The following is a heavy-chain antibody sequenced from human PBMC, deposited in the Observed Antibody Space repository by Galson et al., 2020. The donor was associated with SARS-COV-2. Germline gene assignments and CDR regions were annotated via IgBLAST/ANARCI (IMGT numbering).Heavy chain of an antibody. D-gene: IGHD3-22*01. CDR3: SRGEDRSGYQLRGFGY. J-gene: IGHJ4*02. V-gene: IGHV4-61*02. CDR1: GGSISSGNYY. CDR2: IYSSGKT. Sequence: SETLSLTCTVSGGSISSGNYYWNWIRQPAGKGLEWIGRIYSSGKTDYKSSLKSRVTISVDTSKNQFSLKLNSVTAADTGVYYCSRGEDRSGYQLRGFGYWGQGTLVAVSS.